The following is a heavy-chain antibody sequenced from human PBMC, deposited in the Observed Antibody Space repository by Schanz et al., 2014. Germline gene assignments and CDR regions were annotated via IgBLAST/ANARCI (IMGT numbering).Heavy chain of an antibody. V-gene: IGHV3-30-3*01. Sequence: QVQLLQFGGGVVQPGRSLRLSCAASGFTFSSYAMHWVRQAPGKGLEWVELISNDGSIKYYADSVEGRFTISRDNSRNTLYLQMNSLRTEDTAVYYCASPSGYSDYGTYFDFWGQGTLVTVSS. CDR1: GFTFSSYA. CDR3: ASPSGYSDYGTYFDF. J-gene: IGHJ4*02. D-gene: IGHD5-12*01. CDR2: ISNDGSIK.